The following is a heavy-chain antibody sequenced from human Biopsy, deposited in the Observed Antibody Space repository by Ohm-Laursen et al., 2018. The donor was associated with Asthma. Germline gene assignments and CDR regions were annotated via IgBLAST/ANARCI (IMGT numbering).Heavy chain of an antibody. CDR1: GGTFNTYV. V-gene: IGHV1-69*05. J-gene: IGHJ4*02. D-gene: IGHD2-2*01. CDR2: INSVFGTT. Sequence: SVKVSCKSLGGTFNTYVIGWVRQAPGQGLEWMGGINSVFGTTTYPQKFQDRVTITTDDSTSTVYMELSSLRSEDTAVYYCARKAGSCISRNCYSLDFWGQGTLVTVSS. CDR3: ARKAGSCISRNCYSLDF.